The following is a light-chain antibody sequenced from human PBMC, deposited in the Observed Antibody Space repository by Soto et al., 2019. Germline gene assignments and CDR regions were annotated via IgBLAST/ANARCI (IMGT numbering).Light chain of an antibody. CDR3: QQRKSRLT. Sequence: DIVLTQSPATLSLSPGERATLSCRASQSVSNYLAWYQQKPGQAPRLLIYGASNRAPGIPARFSGSGSGADFSLTISSLEPEDFAVYYCQQRKSRLTFGGGTKVEIK. CDR2: GAS. V-gene: IGKV3-11*01. J-gene: IGKJ4*01. CDR1: QSVSNY.